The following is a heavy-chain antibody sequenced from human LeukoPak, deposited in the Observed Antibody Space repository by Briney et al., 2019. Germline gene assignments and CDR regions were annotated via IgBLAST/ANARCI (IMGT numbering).Heavy chain of an antibody. CDR1: GGSINNHY. J-gene: IGHJ4*02. V-gene: IGHV4-59*11. CDR2: VYYSGSA. Sequence: SETLSLTCTVSGGSINNHYWSWIRQPPGKGLEWVGYVYYSGSANYNPSLKSRVSISVATSKKQMSLKLTSVTAADTAVYYCGRWNEGWDHLGQGTLVTVSS. CDR3: GRWNEGWDH. D-gene: IGHD1-1*01.